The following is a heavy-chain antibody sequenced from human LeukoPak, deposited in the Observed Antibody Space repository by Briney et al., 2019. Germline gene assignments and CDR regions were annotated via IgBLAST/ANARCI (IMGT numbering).Heavy chain of an antibody. V-gene: IGHV3-7*03. Sequence: PGGSLRLSCAGSGFTFSAYWMSWVRQAPGKGLEWVATIREDGSEKYYVDSVKGRFTISRDNSKNTLYLQMNSLRAEDTAVYYCARDFEGGYFDYWAREPWSPSPQ. CDR1: GFTFSAYW. CDR3: ARDFEGGYFDY. CDR2: IREDGSEK. J-gene: IGHJ4*02.